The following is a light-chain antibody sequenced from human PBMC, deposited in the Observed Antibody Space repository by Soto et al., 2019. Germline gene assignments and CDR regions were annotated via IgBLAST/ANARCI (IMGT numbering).Light chain of an antibody. CDR1: SSDVGGYDY. CDR2: EVN. J-gene: IGLJ1*01. CDR3: SSYTSSSTPYV. V-gene: IGLV2-14*01. Sequence: QSALTPPSSLSGSTGQSITISCTGTSSDVGGYDYVSWYQQHPGKAPKLIIYEVNNRPSGVSNRFSGSKSDNTASLTISGLQAEDEADYYCSSYTSSSTPYVFGSGTRSP.